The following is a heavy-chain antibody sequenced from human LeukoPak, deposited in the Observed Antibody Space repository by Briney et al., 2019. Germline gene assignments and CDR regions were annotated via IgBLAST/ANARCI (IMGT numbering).Heavy chain of an antibody. CDR1: GYSFTSYW. V-gene: IGHV5-51*01. Sequence: GESLKISCKGSGYSFTSYWIGWVRQMPGKGLEWMGIIYPGDSDTRYSPSFQGQVTISADKSISTAYLQWSSLKASDTAMYYCARSTGSSYYAVGAFDIWGQGTMVTVSS. CDR2: IYPGDSDT. J-gene: IGHJ3*02. D-gene: IGHD3-3*01. CDR3: ARSTGSSYYAVGAFDI.